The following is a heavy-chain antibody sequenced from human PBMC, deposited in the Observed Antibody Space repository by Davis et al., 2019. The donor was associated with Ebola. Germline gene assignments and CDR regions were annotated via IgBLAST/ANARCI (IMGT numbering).Heavy chain of an antibody. J-gene: IGHJ4*02. V-gene: IGHV1-2*02. CDR3: ARDTRIAAAWGGATD. CDR2: INPNSGGT. D-gene: IGHD6-13*01. Sequence: ASVKVSCKASGYTFTGYYIHWVRQAPGQGLEWMGWINPNSGGTNYAQKFQGRVTMTRDTSISTAYMELSRLRSDDTAVYYCARDTRIAAAWGGATDWGQGTLVTVSS. CDR1: GYTFTGYY.